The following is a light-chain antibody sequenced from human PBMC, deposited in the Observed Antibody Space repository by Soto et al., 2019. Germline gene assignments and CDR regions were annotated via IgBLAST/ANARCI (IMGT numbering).Light chain of an antibody. V-gene: IGLV2-8*01. CDR1: SSDVGGYNY. Sequence: QSALTQPPSESGSLGQSVTISCTGTSSDVGGYNYVSWHQQHPGKAPKLMIYEVTERPSGVPDRFSGSKSGNTASLTVSGLQAEDEADYYCSSFAGGGNPVLFGGGTKLTVL. J-gene: IGLJ2*01. CDR3: SSFAGGGNPVL. CDR2: EVT.